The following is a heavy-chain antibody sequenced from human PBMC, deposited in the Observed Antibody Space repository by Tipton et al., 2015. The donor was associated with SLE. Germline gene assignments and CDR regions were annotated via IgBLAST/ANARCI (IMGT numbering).Heavy chain of an antibody. Sequence: LRLSCAISGDSVSSNSAAWNWIRQSPSRGLKWLGRTYYRSKWYNDYAVSVKSRITINPDTSKNQFSLQLNSVTPEDTAVYYCARGRGRWYPNYFDYWGQGTLVTVSS. D-gene: IGHD4-23*01. V-gene: IGHV6-1*01. CDR2: TYYRSKWYN. CDR1: GDSVSSNSAA. CDR3: ARGRGRWYPNYFDY. J-gene: IGHJ4*02.